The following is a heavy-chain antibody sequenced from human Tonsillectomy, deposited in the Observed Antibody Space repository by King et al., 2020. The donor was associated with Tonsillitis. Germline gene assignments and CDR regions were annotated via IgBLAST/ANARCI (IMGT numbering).Heavy chain of an antibody. CDR2: IYDSEHT. J-gene: IGHJ5*02. V-gene: IGHV4-31*03. CDR1: GGSISGGDYY. D-gene: IGHD3-3*01. Sequence: VQLQESGPGLVKPSQTLSLTCTVSGGSISGGDYYWSWIRQHPGKGLEWIGYIYDSEHTYYNPSLKSRLSISVDTSKNNFSLQLRSVTAADTAVYYCGGYESGVFDPWGQGTLVTVSS. CDR3: GGYESGVFDP.